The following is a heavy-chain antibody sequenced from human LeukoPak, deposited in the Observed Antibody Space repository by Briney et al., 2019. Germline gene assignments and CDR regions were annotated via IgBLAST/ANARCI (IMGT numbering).Heavy chain of an antibody. J-gene: IGHJ3*02. CDR2: RSSSGST. CDR1: SDSINSGIYY. CDR3: ARGPYSYDSAGAFDI. D-gene: IGHD3-22*01. Sequence: WQTLSLTCTVSSDSINSGIYYWDWMRQPAGKGLEWIGRRSSSGSTNDNPYHKNRVTITVNTSKNQSSLKLSSLTAADTAVYFCARGPYSYDSAGAFDIWGQGTMVTVPS. V-gene: IGHV4-61*02.